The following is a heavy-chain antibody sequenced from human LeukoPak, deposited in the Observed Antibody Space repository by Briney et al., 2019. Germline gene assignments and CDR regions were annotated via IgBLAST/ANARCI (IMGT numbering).Heavy chain of an antibody. CDR3: GVVRGV. V-gene: IGHV3-48*04. Sequence: GGSLRLSCAASGFTFSSYSMNWVRQAPGKGLEWVSYISSSSRTIYDADSVKGRFTISRDNAENSLYLHMNSLRAEDTAVYYCGVVRGVWGQGTTVTVSS. D-gene: IGHD3-10*01. CDR2: ISSSSRTI. J-gene: IGHJ6*02. CDR1: GFTFSSYS.